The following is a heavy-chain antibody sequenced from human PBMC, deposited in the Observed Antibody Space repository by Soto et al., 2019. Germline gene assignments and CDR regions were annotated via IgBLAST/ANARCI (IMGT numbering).Heavy chain of an antibody. CDR1: GGSISSGGYY. CDR3: ARESKYSSGWYHWFDP. V-gene: IGHV4-31*03. D-gene: IGHD6-19*01. CDR2: IYYSGST. Sequence: LSLTCTVSGGSISSGGYYWSWIRQHPGKGLEWIGYIYYSGSTYYNPSLKSRVTISVDTSKNQFSLKLSSVTAADTAVYYCARESKYSSGWYHWFDPWGQGTLVTVSS. J-gene: IGHJ5*02.